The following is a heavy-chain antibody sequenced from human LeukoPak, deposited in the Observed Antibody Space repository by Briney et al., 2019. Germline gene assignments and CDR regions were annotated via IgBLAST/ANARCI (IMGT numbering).Heavy chain of an antibody. CDR3: ARRNLGEYAFDI. V-gene: IGHV4-31*03. CDR2: IYYSGST. Sequence: SETLSLTCTVSGGSISSGGYYWSWIRQHPGKGLEWIGYIYYSGSTYYNPSLKSRVTISVDTSKNQFSLKLSSVTAADTAVYYCARRNLGEYAFDIWGQGTMVTVSS. D-gene: IGHD3-10*01. J-gene: IGHJ3*02. CDR1: GGSISSGGYY.